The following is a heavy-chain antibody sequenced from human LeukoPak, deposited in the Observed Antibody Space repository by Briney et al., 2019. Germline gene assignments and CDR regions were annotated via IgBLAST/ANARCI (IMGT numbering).Heavy chain of an antibody. D-gene: IGHD2-15*01. CDR2: ISAYNGNT. J-gene: IGHJ6*03. CDR1: GYTFTSYG. CDR3: ARVLLGLLLYGSYYMDV. V-gene: IGHV1-18*01. Sequence: ASVKASCKASGYTFTSYGISWVRQAPGQGLEWMGWISAYNGNTNYAQKLQGRVTMTTDTSTSTAYMELRSLRSDDTAVYYCARVLLGLLLYGSYYMDVWGKGTTVTVSS.